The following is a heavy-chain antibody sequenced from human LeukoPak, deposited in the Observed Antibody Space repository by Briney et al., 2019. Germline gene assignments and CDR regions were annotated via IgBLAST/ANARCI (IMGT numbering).Heavy chain of an antibody. J-gene: IGHJ4*02. CDR3: VRDYAGDDHNAFDY. Sequence: ASVKVSCKASGYTFAGYFMHWVRQAPGQGLEWMGWINPNGGGAKYAQKFQGRVTMTRDTSIGTGYMEVSRLRSDDTAVYYCVRDYAGDDHNAFDYWGQGTLVTVSS. CDR1: GYTFAGYF. CDR2: INPNGGGA. D-gene: IGHD5-24*01. V-gene: IGHV1-2*02.